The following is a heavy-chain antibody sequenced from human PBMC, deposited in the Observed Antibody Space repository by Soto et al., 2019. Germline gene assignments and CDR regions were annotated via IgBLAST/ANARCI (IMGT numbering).Heavy chain of an antibody. J-gene: IGHJ4*02. V-gene: IGHV4-59*01. CDR1: GGSISSYY. CDR2: IYYSGST. Sequence: QVQLQESGPGLVKPSETLSLTCTVSGGSISSYYWSWIRQPPGKGLEWIGYIYYSGSTNYNPSLKSRVTISVDTSKNQFSLQLSSVTAADTAVYYCARFGGVYDSSGYYYLDYWGQGTLVTVSS. D-gene: IGHD3-22*01. CDR3: ARFGGVYDSSGYYYLDY.